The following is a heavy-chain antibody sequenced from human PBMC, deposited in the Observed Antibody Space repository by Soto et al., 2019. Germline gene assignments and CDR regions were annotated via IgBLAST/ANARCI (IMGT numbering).Heavy chain of an antibody. V-gene: IGHV4-59*01. CDR2: IYYSGST. D-gene: IGHD6-19*01. Sequence: SETLSLTCTVSGGSISSYYWSWIRQPPGKGLEWIGYIYYSGSTNYNPSLKSRVTISVDTSKNQFSLKLSSVTAADTAVYYCARVPGWYYAFDYWGQGTLVTVSS. CDR3: ARVPGWYYAFDY. CDR1: GGSISSYY. J-gene: IGHJ4*02.